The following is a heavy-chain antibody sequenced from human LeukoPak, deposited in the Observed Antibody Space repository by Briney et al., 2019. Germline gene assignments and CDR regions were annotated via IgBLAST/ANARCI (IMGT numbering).Heavy chain of an antibody. V-gene: IGHV3-21*01. Sequence: GGSLRLCCAASGFTFTDYSMTWVRQAPGKGLEWVSSISTVSTYTFYSDSVKGRFTISRDNRKNTPYLQMSSLSAEDTAVYYCARDGSGFYYYYYMDVWGRGTAVTVSS. CDR1: GFTFTDYS. D-gene: IGHD6-25*01. CDR2: ISTVSTYT. CDR3: ARDGSGFYYYYYMDV. J-gene: IGHJ6*03.